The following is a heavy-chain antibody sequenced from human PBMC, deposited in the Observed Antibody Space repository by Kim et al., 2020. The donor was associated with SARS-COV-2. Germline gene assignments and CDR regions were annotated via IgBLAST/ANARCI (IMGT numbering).Heavy chain of an antibody. CDR3: ARRGSGYGMDV. V-gene: IGHV1-3*01. CDR2: INAGNGIT. CDR1: GYTFTTYA. Sequence: ASVKVSCKASGYTFTTYAMHWVRQAPGRRLEFMGWINAGNGITQSSLKFQDRVTIIRDTSATTVYMELSSLTSEDTAVYYCARRGSGYGMDVWGQGTTVTVSS. J-gene: IGHJ6*02. D-gene: IGHD3-10*01.